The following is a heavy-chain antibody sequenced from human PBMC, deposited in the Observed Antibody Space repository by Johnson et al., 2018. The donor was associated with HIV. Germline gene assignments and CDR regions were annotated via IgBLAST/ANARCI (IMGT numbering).Heavy chain of an antibody. CDR3: TRGRDRTYYYDTSGRNGAFDI. J-gene: IGHJ3*02. D-gene: IGHD3-22*01. V-gene: IGHV3-13*01. CDR2: IGFAGDT. Sequence: VQLVESGGGLVKPGGSLRLSCAASGFTFSSYDMHWVRQTTGKGLEWVSLIGFAGDTYYSGSVKGRFSISRENAKNSLYLQMNSLTAGDTALYYCTRGRDRTYYYDTSGRNGAFDIWGQGTMVTVSS. CDR1: GFTFSSYD.